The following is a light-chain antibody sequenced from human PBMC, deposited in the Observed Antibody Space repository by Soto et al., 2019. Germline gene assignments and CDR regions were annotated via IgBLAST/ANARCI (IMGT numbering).Light chain of an antibody. V-gene: IGKV1-5*03. Sequence: DIVITQHPSTLSSSACDRMTITCLASQSMSRWVSWYQQKSGNARKLLISMASSIESGVPSRFSGSGSGTDFSLSISSLQPEDFATFYCLHYNSYSKTFGQGTKV. CDR3: LHYNSYSKT. CDR2: MAS. CDR1: QSMSRW. J-gene: IGKJ1*01.